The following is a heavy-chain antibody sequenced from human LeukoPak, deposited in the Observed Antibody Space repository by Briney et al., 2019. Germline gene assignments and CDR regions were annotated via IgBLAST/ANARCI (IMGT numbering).Heavy chain of an antibody. CDR2: INPIFGTD. D-gene: IGHD3-3*01. J-gene: IGHJ6*03. CDR3: ARERGGGGFGVVIKRSYYYMDV. CDR1: GGTFSSHF. Sequence: ASVKVSCKASGGTFSSHFISWVRQAPGQGLEWMGGINPIFGTDHYAQKFQDRVTITADISTNTVYMELSNLRSEDTAMCYCARERGGGGFGVVIKRSYYYMDVWGKGTTVTVSS. V-gene: IGHV1-69*06.